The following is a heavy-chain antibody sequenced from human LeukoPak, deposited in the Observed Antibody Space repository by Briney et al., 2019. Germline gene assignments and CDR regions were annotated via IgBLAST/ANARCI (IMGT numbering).Heavy chain of an antibody. CDR3: ATPRARVLRTGYFRPPDYSYNMDV. CDR1: EGTFSSYV. J-gene: IGHJ6*04. CDR2: IIPIFGTT. V-gene: IGHV1-69*01. D-gene: IGHD2-15*01. Sequence: ASVKVSCKTSEGTFSSYVISWVRQAPGQGLEWMGGIIPIFGTTNFAQSFQGRVTFTADESTNTAYMELSSLRSEDTAIYYCATPRARVLRTGYFRPPDYSYNMDVWGKGTTVTVSS.